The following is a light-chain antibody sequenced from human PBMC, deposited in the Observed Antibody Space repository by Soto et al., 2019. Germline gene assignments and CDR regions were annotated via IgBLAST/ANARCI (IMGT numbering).Light chain of an antibody. CDR1: SRDVGGYNY. Sequence: QSVLTQPASVSGSPGQSITIYCTGTSRDVGGYNYVPWYQPHPGKAPKLMIYDVSNRPSGVSNRFSGSKSGNTASLTIAGLQAEDEADYYCSSYTSRSVLVVVGGTKLTVL. J-gene: IGLJ2*01. CDR2: DVS. CDR3: SSYTSRSVLV. V-gene: IGLV2-14*01.